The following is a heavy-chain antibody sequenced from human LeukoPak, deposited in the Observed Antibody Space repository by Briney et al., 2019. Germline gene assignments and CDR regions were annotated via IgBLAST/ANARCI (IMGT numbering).Heavy chain of an antibody. D-gene: IGHD1-26*01. Sequence: PSETLSLTCTVSDGSVSSGSYYWSWIRQPPGKGLEWIGYIYCSGSTNYNPSLKSRVTISVDTSKNQFSLKLSSVTAADTAVYYCARDWETLDYWGQGTLVTVSS. V-gene: IGHV4-61*01. CDR1: DGSVSSGSYY. J-gene: IGHJ4*02. CDR3: ARDWETLDY. CDR2: IYCSGST.